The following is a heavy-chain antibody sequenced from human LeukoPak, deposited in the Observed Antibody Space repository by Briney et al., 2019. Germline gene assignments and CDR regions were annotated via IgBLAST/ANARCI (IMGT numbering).Heavy chain of an antibody. Sequence: GGSLRLSCAAPGFTFSSYGMHWVRQAPGKGLEWVAFIRYDGSNKYYADSVKGRFTISRDNPKNTLYLQMNSLRAEDTAVYYCAKDPSTVTTESDNWFDPWGQGTLVTVSS. CDR3: AKDPSTVTTESDNWFDP. D-gene: IGHD4-17*01. CDR1: GFTFSSYG. V-gene: IGHV3-30*02. J-gene: IGHJ5*02. CDR2: IRYDGSNK.